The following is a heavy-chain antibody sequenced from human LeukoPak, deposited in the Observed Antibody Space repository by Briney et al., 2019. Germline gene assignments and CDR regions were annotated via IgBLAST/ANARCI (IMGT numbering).Heavy chain of an antibody. Sequence: GGSLRLSCAASGFTFSTYAMTWVRQAPGKGLEWVSAISRSGDSTYYADSVKGRFTISRDNSKNTLYLQMNSLRAEDTAVYYCATMVRGVIVKGPFDYWGQGTLVTVSS. CDR2: ISRSGDST. J-gene: IGHJ4*02. V-gene: IGHV3-23*01. CDR3: ATMVRGVIVKGPFDY. D-gene: IGHD3-10*01. CDR1: GFTFSTYA.